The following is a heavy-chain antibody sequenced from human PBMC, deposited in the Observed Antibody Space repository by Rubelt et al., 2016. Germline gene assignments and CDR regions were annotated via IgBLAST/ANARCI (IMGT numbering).Heavy chain of an antibody. D-gene: IGHD6-6*01. J-gene: IGHJ4*02. Sequence: GKGLEWIGSIYYSGSTYYNPSLKSRVTISVDTSKNHFALKLTSVTAADTAMYYCARHAYSTSWVYFDYWGQGTLVTVSS. CDR2: IYYSGST. V-gene: IGHV4-39*01. CDR3: ARHAYSTSWVYFDY.